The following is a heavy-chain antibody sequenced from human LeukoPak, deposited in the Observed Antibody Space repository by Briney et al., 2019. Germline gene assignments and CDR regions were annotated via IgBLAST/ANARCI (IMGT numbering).Heavy chain of an antibody. CDR2: INPSGGST. V-gene: IGHV1-46*01. Sequence: GASVKVSCKASGYTFTSYGISWVRQAPGQGLEWMGIINPSGGSTSYAQKFQGRVTMTRDMSTSTVYMELSSLRSEDTAVYYCARDKGYYGSGSYSPWCLDYWGQGTLVTVSS. CDR1: GYTFTSYG. D-gene: IGHD3-10*01. CDR3: ARDKGYYGSGSYSPWCLDY. J-gene: IGHJ4*02.